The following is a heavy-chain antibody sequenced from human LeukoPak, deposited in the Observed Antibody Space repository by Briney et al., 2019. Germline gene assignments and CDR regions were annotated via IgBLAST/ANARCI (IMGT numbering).Heavy chain of an antibody. CDR1: GYTFTSYY. J-gene: IGHJ6*03. V-gene: IGHV1-46*01. CDR3: AREGGAAPPHSGSYYRLGTGDYYYMDV. CDR2: INPSGGST. Sequence: EASVKVSCKASGYTFTSYYMHWVRQAPGQGLEWMGIINPSGGSTSYAQKFQGRVTMTRDTSTSTVYMELSSLRSEDTAVYYCAREGGAAPPHSGSYYRLGTGDYYYMDVWGKGTTVTISS. D-gene: IGHD1-26*01.